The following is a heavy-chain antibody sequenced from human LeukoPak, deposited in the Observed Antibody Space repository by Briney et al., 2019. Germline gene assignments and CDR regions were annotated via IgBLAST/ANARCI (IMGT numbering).Heavy chain of an antibody. CDR1: GGSFSDYY. CDR2: VNHSGTT. CDR3: ASHYSSGSYRYTGSFDS. Sequence: SETLSLTCAVYGGSFSDYYWSWIRQPPGKGLEWIGEVNHSGTTNYSPSLKSRVSISVDTSKNQFSLKLNSVTAADAAMYYCASHYSSGSYRYTGSFDSWGQGMLVNVSS. D-gene: IGHD3-16*02. J-gene: IGHJ4*02. V-gene: IGHV4-34*01.